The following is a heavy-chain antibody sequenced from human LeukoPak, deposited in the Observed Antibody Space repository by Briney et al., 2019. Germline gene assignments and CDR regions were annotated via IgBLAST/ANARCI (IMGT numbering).Heavy chain of an antibody. V-gene: IGHV3-33*01. CDR3: ASILVGATS. J-gene: IGHJ3*01. CDR2: IWYDGSNK. D-gene: IGHD1-26*01. Sequence: GRSLRLSCAASGFTFSSYGMHWVRQAPGKGLEWVAVIWYDGSNKYYADSVKGRFTISRDNSKNTLYLQMNSLRAEDTAVYYCASILVGATSWGQGTMVTVSS. CDR1: GFTFSSYG.